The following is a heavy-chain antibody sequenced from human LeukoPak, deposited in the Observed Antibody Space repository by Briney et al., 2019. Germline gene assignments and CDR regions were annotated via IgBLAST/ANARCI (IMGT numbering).Heavy chain of an antibody. CDR3: AKDGYDSGGYSFDY. CDR1: GFTFSSYA. J-gene: IGHJ4*01. CDR2: IGGSGGST. D-gene: IGHD3-22*01. V-gene: IGHV3-23*01. Sequence: GGSLRLSCAASGFTFSSYAMTWVRQAPGKGLEWVSTIGGSGGSTYYADSVKGRFTLSRDNSKNTLYPHMNSLRVEDTAVYYCAKDGYDSGGYSFDYWGHGTLVTVSS.